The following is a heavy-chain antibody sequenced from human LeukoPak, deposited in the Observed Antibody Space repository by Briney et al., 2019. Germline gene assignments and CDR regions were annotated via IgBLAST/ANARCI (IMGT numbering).Heavy chain of an antibody. V-gene: IGHV1-69*13. CDR2: IIPIFGTA. CDR3: ARVKYSRRRILKYYYYGMDV. Sequence: SVKVSCKASGGTFSSYAISWVRQAPGQGLEWMGGIIPIFGTANYAQKFQGRVTITADESTSTAYMELSSLRSEDTAVYYCARVKYSRRRILKYYYYGMDVWGQGTTVAVSS. CDR1: GGTFSSYA. J-gene: IGHJ6*02. D-gene: IGHD4-11*01.